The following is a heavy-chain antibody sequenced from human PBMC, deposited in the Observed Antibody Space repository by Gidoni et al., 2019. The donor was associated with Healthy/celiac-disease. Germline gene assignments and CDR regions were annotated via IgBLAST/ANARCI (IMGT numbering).Heavy chain of an antibody. J-gene: IGHJ6*03. CDR1: GYTFTSYY. Sequence: QVQLVQSGAEVKKPGASVKVSCKASGYTFTSYYMHWVRQAPGQGLEWMGIINPSGGSTSYAQKFQGRVTMTRDTSTSTVYMELGSLRSEDTAVYYCARDEENSGSYYYYYMDVWGKGTTVTVSS. D-gene: IGHD1-26*01. CDR3: ARDEENSGSYYYYYMDV. V-gene: IGHV1-46*01. CDR2: INPSGGST.